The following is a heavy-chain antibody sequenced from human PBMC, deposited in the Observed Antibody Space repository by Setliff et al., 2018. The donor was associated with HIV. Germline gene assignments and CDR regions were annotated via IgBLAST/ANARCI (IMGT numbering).Heavy chain of an antibody. Sequence: SETLSLTCTVSGDSTSSSSSYWGWIRQHPGKGLEWIGYIYYSGSTYYNPSLKSRVTISVDTSKNQFSLRLSSVTAADTAVYYCARAVCGGDCYSRLNWFDPWGQGTLVTVSS. J-gene: IGHJ5*02. CDR2: IYYSGST. CDR3: ARAVCGGDCYSRLNWFDP. V-gene: IGHV4-31*03. D-gene: IGHD2-21*02. CDR1: GDSTSSSSSY.